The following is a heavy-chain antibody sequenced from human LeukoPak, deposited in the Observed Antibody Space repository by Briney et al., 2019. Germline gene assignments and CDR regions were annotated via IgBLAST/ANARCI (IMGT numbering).Heavy chain of an antibody. D-gene: IGHD2-21*02. Sequence: KPSETLSLSCGVSGASINSGHYWGWIRQPPGKGLEWIGSMYHSGSTYYNPSLKSRVTISIDTSKNQFSLKLRSVTAADTAVYFCARSIVVVTAPFDYWGQGTLVTVSS. CDR1: GASINSGHY. J-gene: IGHJ4*02. CDR3: ARSIVVVTAPFDY. CDR2: MYHSGST. V-gene: IGHV4-38-2*01.